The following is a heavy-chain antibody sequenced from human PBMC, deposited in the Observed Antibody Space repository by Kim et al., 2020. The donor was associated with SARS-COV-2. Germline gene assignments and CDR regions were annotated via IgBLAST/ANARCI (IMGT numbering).Heavy chain of an antibody. Sequence: GGSLRLSCAASGFTFSNAWMSWVRQAPGKGLEWVGRIKSKTDGGTTDYAAPVKGRFTISRDDSKNTLYLQMNSLKTEDTAVYYCTTEREGYFLLPTLGRYGMDVWGQGTTVTVSS. CDR2: IKSKTDGGTT. V-gene: IGHV3-15*01. D-gene: IGHD2-15*01. J-gene: IGHJ6*02. CDR1: GFTFSNAW. CDR3: TTEREGYFLLPTLGRYGMDV.